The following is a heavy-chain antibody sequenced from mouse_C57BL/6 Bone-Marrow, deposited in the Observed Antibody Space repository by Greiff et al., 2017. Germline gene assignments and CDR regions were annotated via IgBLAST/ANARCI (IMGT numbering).Heavy chain of an antibody. J-gene: IGHJ2*01. V-gene: IGHV5-4*01. Sequence: EVHLVESGGGLVKPGGSLKLSCAASGFTFSSYAMTWVRQTPEKRLEWVANISDGGSSTYYPDNVKGRFTISRDNAKNNMYLHMSHLKSENTAMYDCASVRLRRDFDYWGQGTTITVSS. D-gene: IGHD2-4*01. CDR3: ASVRLRRDFDY. CDR1: GFTFSSYA. CDR2: ISDGGSST.